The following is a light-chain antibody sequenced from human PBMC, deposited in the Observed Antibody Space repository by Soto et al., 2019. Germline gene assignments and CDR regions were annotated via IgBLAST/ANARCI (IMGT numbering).Light chain of an antibody. J-gene: IGLJ2*01. CDR3: AAWDDSLNGPWVV. Sequence: QAVVTQPPSASGTPGQRVTISCSGSSSNIGSNTVNWYQQLPGTAPKLLIYSNDQRPSGVPDRFSGSKSGTSASLAISGLQSADKAYYYCAAWDDSLNGPWVVFGGGTKLTVL. CDR1: SSNIGSNT. V-gene: IGLV1-44*01. CDR2: SND.